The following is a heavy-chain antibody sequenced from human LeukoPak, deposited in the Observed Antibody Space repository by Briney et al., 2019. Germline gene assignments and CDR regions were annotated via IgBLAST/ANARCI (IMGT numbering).Heavy chain of an antibody. J-gene: IGHJ4*02. CDR3: AKSGDTETVDY. CDR1: GFTFSSYA. CDR2: IRDSDGRT. Sequence: GGSLRLSCAASGFTFSSYAMSWVRQTPGKGLECVSTIRDSDGRTYYADSVEGRFTISRDNSTNTLYLQMNSLRAGDTAIYYCAKSGDTETVDYWGQGTLVTVSS. V-gene: IGHV3-23*01. D-gene: IGHD6-25*01.